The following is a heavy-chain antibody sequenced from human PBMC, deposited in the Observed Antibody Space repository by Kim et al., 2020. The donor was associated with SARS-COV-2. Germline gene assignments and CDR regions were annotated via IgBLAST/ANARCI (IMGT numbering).Heavy chain of an antibody. CDR1: GFTFSSYG. J-gene: IGHJ6*02. V-gene: IGHV3-30*18. CDR2: ISYDGSNK. Sequence: GGSLRLSCAASGFTFSSYGMHWVRQAPGKGLEWVAVISYDGSNKYYEDSVKGRFTISRDNSKNTLTLQMNSLRAEDTAVYYCAKDLAAAASLYYYYGMDVWRQGTTVTVSS. CDR3: AKDLAAAASLYYYYGMDV. D-gene: IGHD6-13*01.